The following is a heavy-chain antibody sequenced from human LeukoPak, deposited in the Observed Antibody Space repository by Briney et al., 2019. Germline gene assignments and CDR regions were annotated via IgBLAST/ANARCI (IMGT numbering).Heavy chain of an antibody. CDR1: GFTFSSYA. D-gene: IGHD6-6*01. CDR2: ISYDGSNK. J-gene: IGHJ4*02. V-gene: IGHV3-30*04. Sequence: GGSLSLSCAASGFTFSSYAMHWVRQAPGKGLEWVAVISYDGSNKYYADSVKGRFTISRDNSKNTLYLQMNSLRAEDTAVYYCARDDEQLDYYFDYWGQGTLVTVSS. CDR3: ARDDEQLDYYFDY.